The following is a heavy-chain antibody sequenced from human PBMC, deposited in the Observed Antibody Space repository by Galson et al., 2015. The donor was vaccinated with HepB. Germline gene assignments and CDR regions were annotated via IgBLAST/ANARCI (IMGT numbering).Heavy chain of an antibody. CDR3: AKDTSPYYFASGSFD. D-gene: IGHD3-10*01. V-gene: IGHV3-30*18. CDR2: ISHDGNSK. Sequence: SLRLSCAASGFTFNGHGMHWVRQAPGKGLEWVAVISHDGNSKYYADSVKGRFTISRDNSRNTLYLQMNSLRDEDTAVYYCAKDTSPYYFASGSFDWGQGTLVTVSS. CDR1: GFTFNGHG. J-gene: IGHJ4*02.